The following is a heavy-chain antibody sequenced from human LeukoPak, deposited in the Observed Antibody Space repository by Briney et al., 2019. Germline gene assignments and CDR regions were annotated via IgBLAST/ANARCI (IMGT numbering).Heavy chain of an antibody. D-gene: IGHD3-22*01. CDR3: AKDRSSGYYPNWFDP. Sequence: PGGSLRLSCAASGFTFSSYAMSWVRQAPGKGLEGVSAISGSGGSTYYADSVKGRFTISRDNSKNTLYLQMNSLRAEDTAVYYCAKDRSSGYYPNWFDPWGQGTLVTVSS. CDR2: ISGSGGST. J-gene: IGHJ5*02. CDR1: GFTFSSYA. V-gene: IGHV3-23*01.